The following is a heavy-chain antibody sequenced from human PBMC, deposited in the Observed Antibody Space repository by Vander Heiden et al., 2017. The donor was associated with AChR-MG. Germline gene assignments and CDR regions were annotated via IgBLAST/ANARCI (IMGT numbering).Heavy chain of an antibody. J-gene: IGHJ6*02. Sequence: QVQLQQWGAGLLKPSETLSLTCAVYGGSFSGYYWSWIRQPPGKGREWIGEINHSGSTNYNPSLKSRVTISVDTSKNQFSLKLSSVTAADTAVYYCALTTVNNYYYYGMDVWGQGTTVTVSS. CDR1: GGSFSGYY. CDR2: INHSGST. V-gene: IGHV4-34*01. D-gene: IGHD4-17*01. CDR3: ALTTVNNYYYYGMDV.